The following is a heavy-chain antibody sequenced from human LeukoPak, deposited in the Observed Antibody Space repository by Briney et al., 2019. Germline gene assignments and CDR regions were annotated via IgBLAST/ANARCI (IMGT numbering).Heavy chain of an antibody. CDR1: GGSISSGGYY. Sequence: PSETPSLTCTVSGGSISSGGYYWSWIRQHPGKGLEWIGYIYYSGSTYYNPSLKSRVTISVDTSKNQFSLKLSSVTAADTAVYYCARDQRVGAIDYWGQGTLVTVSS. CDR3: ARDQRVGAIDY. J-gene: IGHJ4*02. D-gene: IGHD1-26*01. CDR2: IYYSGST. V-gene: IGHV4-31*03.